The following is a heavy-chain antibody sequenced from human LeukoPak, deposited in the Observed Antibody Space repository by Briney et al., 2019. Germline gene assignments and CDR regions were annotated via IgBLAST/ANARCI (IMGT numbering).Heavy chain of an antibody. CDR1: GYTFTSYG. J-gene: IGHJ6*02. V-gene: IGHV1-18*01. D-gene: IGHD2-21*02. CDR3: ARDHRPLLGYYYGMDV. CDR2: ISAYNGNT. Sequence: ASVKVSCKASGYTFTSYGISWVRQAPGQGLEWMGWISAYNGNTNYAQKLQGRVTMTTGTSTSTAYMELRSLRSDDTAVYYCARDHRPLLGYYYGMDVWGQGTTVTVSS.